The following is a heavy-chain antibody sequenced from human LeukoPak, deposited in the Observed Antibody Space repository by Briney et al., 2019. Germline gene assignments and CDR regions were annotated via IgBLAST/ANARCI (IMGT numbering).Heavy chain of an antibody. CDR2: INWNGGST. V-gene: IGHV3-20*04. CDR3: ARRASTERGHSYGLDY. CDR1: GFTFSSYA. Sequence: GGSLRLSCAASGFTFSSYAMSWVRQAPGKGLEWVSGINWNGGSTGYADSVKGRFTISRDNAKNSLYLQMSSLRAEDTAVYFCARRASTERGHSYGLDYWGQGALVTVSS. D-gene: IGHD5-18*01. J-gene: IGHJ4*02.